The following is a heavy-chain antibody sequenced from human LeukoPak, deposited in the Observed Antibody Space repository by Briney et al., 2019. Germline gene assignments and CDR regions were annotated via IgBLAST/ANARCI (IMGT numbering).Heavy chain of an antibody. D-gene: IGHD6-13*01. J-gene: IGHJ6*02. CDR2: IYYSGST. Sequence: SETLSLTCTVSGGSISSYYWSWIRQPPGKGLEWIGYIYYSGSTNYNPSLKSQVTISVDTSKNQFSLKLSSVTAADTAVYYCARASSTIAAAGSSSDYYYGMDVWGQGTTVTVSS. CDR3: ARASSTIAAAGSSSDYYYGMDV. CDR1: GGSISSYY. V-gene: IGHV4-59*13.